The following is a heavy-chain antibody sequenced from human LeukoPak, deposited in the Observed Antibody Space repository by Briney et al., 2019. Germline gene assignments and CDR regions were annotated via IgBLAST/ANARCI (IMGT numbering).Heavy chain of an antibody. CDR1: GGSISSGDYY. CDR2: IYYSGST. J-gene: IGHJ6*03. D-gene: IGHD6-19*01. CDR3: ARCQQWLVRGTYYYYMDV. Sequence: SETLSLTCTVSGGSISSGDYYWSWIRQPPGKGLEWIGYIYYSGSTYYNPSLKSRVTISVDTSKNQFSLKLSSVTAADTAVYYCARCQQWLVRGTYYYYMDVWGKGTTVTVSS. V-gene: IGHV4-30-4*08.